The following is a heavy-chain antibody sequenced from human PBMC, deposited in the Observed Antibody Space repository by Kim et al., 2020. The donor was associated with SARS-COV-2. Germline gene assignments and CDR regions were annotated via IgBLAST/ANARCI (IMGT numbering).Heavy chain of an antibody. Sequence: SETLSLTCTVSGGSISSGSYYWSWIRQPAGKGLEWIGRIYTSGSTNYNPSLKSRVTISVDTSKNQFSLKLSSVTAADTAVYYCARGGVGAEDDYWGQGTLVTVSS. CDR3: ARGGVGAEDDY. D-gene: IGHD1-26*01. J-gene: IGHJ4*02. V-gene: IGHV4-61*02. CDR2: IYTSGST. CDR1: GGSISSGSYY.